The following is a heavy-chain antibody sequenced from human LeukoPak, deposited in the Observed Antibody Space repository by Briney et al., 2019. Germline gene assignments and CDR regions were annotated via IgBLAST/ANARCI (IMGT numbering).Heavy chain of an antibody. CDR1: GFTVSSNY. V-gene: IGHV3-53*01. J-gene: IGHJ4*02. D-gene: IGHD3-10*01. CDR3: AREPLPSEYYFDY. CDR2: IYGGGST. Sequence: GGSLRLSCAASGFTVSSNYMSWVRQAPGKGLEWVSVIYGGGSTYYADSVKGRFTISRDNSKNTLYLQMNSLRAEDTAVYYCAREPLPSEYYFDYWGQGTLVTVSS.